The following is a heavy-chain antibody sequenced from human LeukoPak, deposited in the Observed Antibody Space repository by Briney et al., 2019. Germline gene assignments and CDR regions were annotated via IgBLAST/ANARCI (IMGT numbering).Heavy chain of an antibody. CDR1: GFTFSSYA. J-gene: IGHJ6*02. V-gene: IGHV3-23*01. CDR3: AHPQGFHYDNSGYYQDYYYGMDV. CDR2: ISGGGGTT. D-gene: IGHD3-22*01. Sequence: GGSLRLSCAASGFTFSSYAMSWVRQAPGKGLEWVSAISGGGGTTYYADSVKGRFTISRDNSKNTLYLQMNSLRAEDTAVYYCAHPQGFHYDNSGYYQDYYYGMDVWGQGTTVTVSS.